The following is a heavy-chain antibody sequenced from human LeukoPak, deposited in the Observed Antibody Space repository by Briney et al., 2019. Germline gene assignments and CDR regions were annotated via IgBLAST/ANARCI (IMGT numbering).Heavy chain of an antibody. D-gene: IGHD3-3*01. J-gene: IGHJ5*02. CDR1: GGSISSNSYY. V-gene: IGHV4-39*07. CDR3: ARDGGGYYDFWSGSNWFDP. CDR2: IYYSGST. Sequence: SETLSLTCTVSGGSISSNSYYWGWIRQPPGKGLKWIGSIYYSGSTYYNPSLKSRVTISVDTSKNQFSLKLSSVTAADTAVYYCARDGGGYYDFWSGSNWFDPWGQGTLVTVSS.